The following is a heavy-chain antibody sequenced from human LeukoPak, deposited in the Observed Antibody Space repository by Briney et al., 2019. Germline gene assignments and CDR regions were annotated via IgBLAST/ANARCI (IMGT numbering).Heavy chain of an antibody. Sequence: ASVKVSCKASGYTFTGYYMHWVRQAPGKGLEWMGGFDPEDGETIYAQKFQGRVTMTEDTSTDTAYMELSSLRSEDTAVYYCAAIVGATFDYWGQGTLVTVSS. CDR1: GYTFTGYY. V-gene: IGHV1-24*01. D-gene: IGHD1-26*01. CDR2: FDPEDGET. CDR3: AAIVGATFDY. J-gene: IGHJ4*02.